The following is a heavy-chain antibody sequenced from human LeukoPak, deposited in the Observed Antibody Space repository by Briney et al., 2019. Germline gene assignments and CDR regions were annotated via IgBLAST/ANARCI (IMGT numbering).Heavy chain of an antibody. CDR1: GFTFSSYG. Sequence: PGGSLRLSCAASGFTFSSYGMHWVRQAPGKGLEWVAFIRYDGSNKYYADSVKGRFTISRDNSKNTLYLQMNSLRAEDTAVYYCAKEPDYYYDSSAWYFDLWGRGTLVTVSS. CDR3: AKEPDYYYDSSAWYFDL. CDR2: IRYDGSNK. D-gene: IGHD3-22*01. J-gene: IGHJ2*01. V-gene: IGHV3-30*02.